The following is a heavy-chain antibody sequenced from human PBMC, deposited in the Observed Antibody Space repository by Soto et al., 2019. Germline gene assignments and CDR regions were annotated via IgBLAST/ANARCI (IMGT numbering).Heavy chain of an antibody. CDR2: ISSSSSYI. J-gene: IGHJ6*03. D-gene: IGHD6-19*01. CDR3: AREVVAVAGRRLTRGYYYMDV. CDR1: GFTFSSYS. Sequence: GGSLRLSCAASGFTFSSYSMNWVRQAPGKGLEWVSSISSSSSYIYYADSVKGRFTISRDNAKNSLYLQMNSLRAEDTAVYYCAREVVAVAGRRLTRGYYYMDVWGKGTTVTVSS. V-gene: IGHV3-21*01.